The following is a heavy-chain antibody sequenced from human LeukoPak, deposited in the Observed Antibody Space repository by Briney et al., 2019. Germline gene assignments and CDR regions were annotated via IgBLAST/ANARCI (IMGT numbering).Heavy chain of an antibody. V-gene: IGHV3-21*01. CDR3: ARDLWDYYDSSGYGIYYYYGMDV. CDR1: GFTFSSYA. CDR2: ISSSSSYI. D-gene: IGHD3-22*01. J-gene: IGHJ6*02. Sequence: PGGSLRLSCAASGFTFSSYAMSWVRQAPGKGLEWVSSISSSSSYIYYADSVKGRFTISRDNAKNSLYLQMNSLRAEDTAVYYCARDLWDYYDSSGYGIYYYYGMDVWGQGTTVTVSS.